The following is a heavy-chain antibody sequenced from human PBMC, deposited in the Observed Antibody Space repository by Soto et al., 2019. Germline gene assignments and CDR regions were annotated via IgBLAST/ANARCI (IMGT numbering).Heavy chain of an antibody. V-gene: IGHV1-69*06. D-gene: IGHD3-3*01. CDR1: GGTFSSYA. CDR3: ARKGALSYDFWSGYYTRRFGMDV. Sequence: SVKVSCKASGGTFSSYAISWVRQAPGQGLEWMGGIIPIFGTANYAQKFQGRVTITADKSTSTAYMELSSLRSEDTAVDYCARKGALSYDFWSGYYTRRFGMDVWGQGTTVTVSS. CDR2: IIPIFGTA. J-gene: IGHJ6*02.